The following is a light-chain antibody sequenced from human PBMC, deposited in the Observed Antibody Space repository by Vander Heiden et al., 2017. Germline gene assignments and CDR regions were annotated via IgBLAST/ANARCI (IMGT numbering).Light chain of an antibody. J-gene: IGKJ1*01. CDR2: AAA. CDR3: QQSYGTPRT. Sequence: DIQMTQSPSSLSASVGDRVTITCRASQSISSYLNWYQQKPGKAPKLLIYAAASLQSGVPSRFSCSGSGTDFTLTISSLQPEDFATYYGQQSYGTPRTFGQGTKVEIK. CDR1: QSISSY. V-gene: IGKV1-39*01.